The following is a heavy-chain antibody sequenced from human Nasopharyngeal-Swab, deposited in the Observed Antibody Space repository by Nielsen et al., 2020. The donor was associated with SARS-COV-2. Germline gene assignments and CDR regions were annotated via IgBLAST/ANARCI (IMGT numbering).Heavy chain of an antibody. CDR1: GGTFSSYA. CDR3: ARAPHPARITIFGVPPRHYGMDV. J-gene: IGHJ6*02. Sequence: SVQVSCKASGGTFSSYAISWVRQAPGQGLEWMGGIIPIFGTANYAQKFQGRVTITADESTSTAYMELSSLRSEDTAVYYCARAPHPARITIFGVPPRHYGMDVWGQGTTVTVSS. CDR2: IIPIFGTA. D-gene: IGHD3-3*01. V-gene: IGHV1-69*13.